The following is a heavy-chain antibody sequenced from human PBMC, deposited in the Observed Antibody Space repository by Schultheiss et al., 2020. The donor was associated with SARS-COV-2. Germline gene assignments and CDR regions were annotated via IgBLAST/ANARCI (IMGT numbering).Heavy chain of an antibody. CDR1: GGTFSSYA. CDR3: ARDVGYRNGDYYYALDV. CDR2: ISGYNGNT. V-gene: IGHV1-18*01. Sequence: ASVKVSCKASGGTFSSYAISWVRQAPGQGLEWMGWISGYNGNTDYAQKFQGRVTMTTDTSTSTAFMELRSLRSDDTAVYYCARDVGYRNGDYYYALDVWGQGTTVTVSS. J-gene: IGHJ6*02. D-gene: IGHD5-18*01.